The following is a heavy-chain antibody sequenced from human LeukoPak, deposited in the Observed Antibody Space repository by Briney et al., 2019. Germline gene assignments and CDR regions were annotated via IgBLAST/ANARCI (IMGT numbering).Heavy chain of an antibody. J-gene: IGHJ6*03. Sequence: ASVKVSCKASGYTFTGYYMHWVRQARGQGLEWMGWINPNSGGTNYAQKFQGRVTITADKSTSTAYMELSSLRSEDTAVYYCARADDSSGSHRPYYSYYYMDVWGKGTTVTVSS. CDR1: GYTFTGYY. CDR3: ARADDSSGSHRPYYSYYYMDV. CDR2: INPNSGGT. D-gene: IGHD3-22*01. V-gene: IGHV1-2*02.